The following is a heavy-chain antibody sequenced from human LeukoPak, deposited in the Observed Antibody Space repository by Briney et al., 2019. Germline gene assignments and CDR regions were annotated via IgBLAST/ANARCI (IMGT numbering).Heavy chain of an antibody. J-gene: IGHJ2*01. CDR1: GFAFSSYS. V-gene: IGHV3-21*01. CDR3: ARLGMGNWYFDL. D-gene: IGHD3-16*01. Sequence: PGGSLRLSCAASGFAFSSYSMNWVRQDPGKGLEWVSSISSCSSYIYYADSVKGRFTISRDNAKNSLYLQMNSLRAEDTAVYYCARLGMGNWYFDLWGRGTLVTVSS. CDR2: ISSCSSYI.